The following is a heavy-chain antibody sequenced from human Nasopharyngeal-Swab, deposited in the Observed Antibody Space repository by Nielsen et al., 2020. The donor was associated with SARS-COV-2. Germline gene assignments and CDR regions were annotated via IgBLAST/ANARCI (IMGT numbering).Heavy chain of an antibody. J-gene: IGHJ4*02. CDR3: ARDHDWFDF. Sequence: GESLKISCAASGFTLSNNNMNWVRQAPGRGLEWVSYISSSSSTIYYVDSVKGRFTISRDIAKNSLYLQMNSLRAEDTAVYYCARDHDWFDFWGQGILVTVSS. CDR1: GFTLSNNN. V-gene: IGHV3-48*01. D-gene: IGHD3-9*01. CDR2: ISSSSSTI.